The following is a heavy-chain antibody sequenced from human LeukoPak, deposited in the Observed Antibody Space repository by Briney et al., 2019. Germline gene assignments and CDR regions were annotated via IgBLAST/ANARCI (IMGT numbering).Heavy chain of an antibody. Sequence: GGSLRLSCAASGFTFSSYSMNWVRQAPGKGLEWVSSISSSSSYIYYADSVKGRFTISRDNAKNSLYLQMNSLRAEDTAVYYCARVVPEDIVVVVAAPGNYYYGMDVWGQGTTVTVSS. J-gene: IGHJ6*02. CDR1: GFTFSSYS. V-gene: IGHV3-21*01. D-gene: IGHD2-15*01. CDR2: ISSSSSYI. CDR3: ARVVPEDIVVVVAAPGNYYYGMDV.